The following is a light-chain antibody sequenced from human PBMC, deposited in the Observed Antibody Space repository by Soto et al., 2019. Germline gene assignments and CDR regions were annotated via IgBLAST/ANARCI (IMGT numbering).Light chain of an antibody. Sequence: EILMTQSPATLSVSPGERVTLSCRASQSVSSYLAWYQQKPGQPPRLLIYGASTRATGIPARFSGSGSGTEFTLTISSLQSEDFAVYYCQQFNTWPRTFGQGTKVDIK. CDR3: QQFNTWPRT. J-gene: IGKJ1*01. CDR2: GAS. V-gene: IGKV3-15*01. CDR1: QSVSSY.